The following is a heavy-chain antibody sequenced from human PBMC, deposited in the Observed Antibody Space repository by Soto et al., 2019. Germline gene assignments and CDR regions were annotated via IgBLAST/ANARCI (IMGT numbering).Heavy chain of an antibody. CDR1: VWAFSGYP. J-gene: IGHJ4*02. CDR2: IIPIFGTA. V-gene: IGHV1-69*06. Sequence: AAPLKVSCKGSVWAFSGYPISCVLQAPGQGLEWMGGIIPIFGTANYAQKFQGRVTITADKSTSTAYMELSSLRSEDTAVYYCARLYDYSSGYDYWGQGTLVTVSS. CDR3: ARLYDYSSGYDY. D-gene: IGHD3-22*01.